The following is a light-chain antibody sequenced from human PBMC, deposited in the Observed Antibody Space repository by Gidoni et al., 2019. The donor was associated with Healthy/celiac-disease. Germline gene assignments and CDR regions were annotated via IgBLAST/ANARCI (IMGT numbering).Light chain of an antibody. CDR3: QSYDSSLSGSRV. Sequence: QSVLTQPPPVSGAPGQRVTISCTGSSSNIGAGYDVHWYQQLPGTAPKLLIYGNSNRPSWVPDRFSGSKSGTSASLAITGLQAAYEADYYCQSYDSSLSGSRVFGGGTKLTVL. CDR1: SSNIGAGYD. J-gene: IGLJ2*01. CDR2: GNS. V-gene: IGLV1-40*01.